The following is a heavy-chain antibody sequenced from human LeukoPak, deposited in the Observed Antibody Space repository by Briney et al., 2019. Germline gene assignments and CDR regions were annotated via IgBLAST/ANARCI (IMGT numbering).Heavy chain of an antibody. Sequence: PGGSLKLSCAASGFTFSDVWMSWVRQAPGKGLEWVANINQDGRGIYYADSVKGRFSISRDNTNNLLYLQMNSLRAEDTAMYFCARDSYRSLDYWGQGTLVTVSS. CDR2: INQDGRGI. D-gene: IGHD4-11*01. V-gene: IGHV3-7*01. CDR1: GFTFSDVW. J-gene: IGHJ4*02. CDR3: ARDSYRSLDY.